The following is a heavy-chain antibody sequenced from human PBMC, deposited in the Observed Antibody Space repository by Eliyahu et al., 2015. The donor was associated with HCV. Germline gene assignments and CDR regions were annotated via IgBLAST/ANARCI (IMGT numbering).Heavy chain of an antibody. V-gene: IGHV3-7*03. CDR2: INEDGSEK. CDR1: GFAFSGXW. J-gene: IGHJ4*02. Sequence: EVQLVESGGGLVQPGGSLRLSCAASGFAFSGXWMXWVRQPPGKGLEWVANINEDGSEKNYVDSVKGRFTISRDNSNHSLYLQMNSLRAEDTAVYYCARESYYDSSRYYSNRGFDYWGQGTLVTVSS. D-gene: IGHD3-22*01. CDR3: ARESYYDSSRYYSNRGFDY.